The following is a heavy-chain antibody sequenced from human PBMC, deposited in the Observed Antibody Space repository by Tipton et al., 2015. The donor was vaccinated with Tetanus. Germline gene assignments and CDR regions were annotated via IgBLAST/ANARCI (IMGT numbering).Heavy chain of an antibody. D-gene: IGHD3-22*01. V-gene: IGHV4-30-4*01. CDR2: IYYSGST. CDR3: ARGLMGYYYDSSGPYFDY. J-gene: IGHJ4*02. CDR1: GGSISSGDYY. Sequence: TLSLTCTVSGGSISSGDYYWSWIRQPPGKGLEWIGHIYYSGSTYYNPSLKSRVTISVDTSKNQFSLKLSSVTAADTAVYYCARGLMGYYYDSSGPYFDYWGQGTLVTVSS.